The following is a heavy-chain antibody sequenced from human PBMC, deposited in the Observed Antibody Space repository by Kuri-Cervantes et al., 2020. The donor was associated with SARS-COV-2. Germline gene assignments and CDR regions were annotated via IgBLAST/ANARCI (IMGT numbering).Heavy chain of an antibody. CDR1: GGTFSSYA. Sequence: GGSLRLSCAASGGTFSSYAISWVRQAPGQGLEWMGGIIPIFGTANYAQKFQGRVTITADESTSTAYMELSSLRSEDTAVYYCAGVMCGGGSCYSYYYYYMDVWGKGTTVTVSS. CDR3: AGVMCGGGSCYSYYYYYMDV. CDR2: IIPIFGTA. J-gene: IGHJ6*03. V-gene: IGHV1-69*01. D-gene: IGHD2-15*01.